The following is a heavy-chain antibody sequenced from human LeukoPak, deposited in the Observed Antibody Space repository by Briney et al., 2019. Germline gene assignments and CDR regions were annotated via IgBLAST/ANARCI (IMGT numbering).Heavy chain of an antibody. J-gene: IGHJ4*02. CDR3: ARGLFGYSSSSDDY. CDR2: MNPNSGNT. D-gene: IGHD6-6*01. CDR1: GYTFTSYD. Sequence: ASVKVSCKASGYTFTSYDINWVRHATGQGLEWMGWMNPNSGNTGYAQKFQGRVTMTRNTSISTAYMELSSLRSEDTAVYYCARGLFGYSSSSDDYWGQGTLVTVSS. V-gene: IGHV1-8*01.